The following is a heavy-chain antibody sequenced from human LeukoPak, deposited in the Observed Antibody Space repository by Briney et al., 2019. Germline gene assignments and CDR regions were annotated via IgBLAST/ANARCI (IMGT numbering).Heavy chain of an antibody. J-gene: IGHJ4*02. V-gene: IGHV3-48*02. CDR3: ARDSGYSYADDY. D-gene: IGHD5-18*01. Sequence: GSLRLSCAASGFTFRSYAMQWVRQAPGKGLEWVSYITYNSGTIFYADSVKGRFTISRDNAKDSLYLQMSSLRDEDTAVYYCARDSGYSYADDYWGQGTLVTVSP. CDR2: ITYNSGTI. CDR1: GFTFRSYA.